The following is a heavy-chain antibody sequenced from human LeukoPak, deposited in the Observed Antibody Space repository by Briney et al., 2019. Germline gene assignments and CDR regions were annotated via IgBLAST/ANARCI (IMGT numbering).Heavy chain of an antibody. D-gene: IGHD3-10*01. V-gene: IGHV4-59*01. CDR1: GGSISSYY. Sequence: SETLSLTCTVSGGSISSYYWSWIRQPPGKGLEWIGYIYYSGSTNYNPSLKSRVTISVDTSKNQFSLKLSSVTAADTAVYYCARGAESGSYYFDHWGQGTLVTVSS. CDR3: ARGAESGSYYFDH. CDR2: IYYSGST. J-gene: IGHJ4*02.